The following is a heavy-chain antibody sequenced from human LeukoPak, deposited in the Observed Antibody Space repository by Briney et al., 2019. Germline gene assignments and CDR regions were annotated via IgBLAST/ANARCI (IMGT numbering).Heavy chain of an antibody. J-gene: IGHJ5*02. D-gene: IGHD6-19*01. Sequence: SVKVSCKASGGTFISYAISWVRQAPGQGLEWMGGIIPIFGTANYAQKFQGRVTITADESTSTAYMELSSLRSEDTAVYYCARDPYSSGWFGVPKYEIPWSQGTLVTVSS. CDR1: GGTFISYA. CDR2: IIPIFGTA. V-gene: IGHV1-69*13. CDR3: ARDPYSSGWFGVPKYEIP.